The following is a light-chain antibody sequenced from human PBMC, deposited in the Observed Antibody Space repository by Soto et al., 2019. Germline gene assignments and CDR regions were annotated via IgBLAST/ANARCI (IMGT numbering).Light chain of an antibody. J-gene: IGKJ2*01. CDR3: QQYNSYSQYT. CDR1: ESISSW. CDR2: KAS. Sequence: DIQMTQSPSTLSASVGDRVTITCRASESISSWLAWYQQKPGKAPKLLIYKASSLESGVPSRFSGSGSGTEFTLTISGLQPDDFVTYYCQQYNSYSQYTFGQGTKLEIK. V-gene: IGKV1-5*03.